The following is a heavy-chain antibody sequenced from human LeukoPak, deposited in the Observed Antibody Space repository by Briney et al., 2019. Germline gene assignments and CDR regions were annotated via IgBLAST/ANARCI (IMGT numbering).Heavy chain of an antibody. CDR2: ISGSGATM. CDR3: ARVLTVGGWGAFDI. V-gene: IGHV3-48*03. D-gene: IGHD1-26*01. CDR1: GFTFSTYA. J-gene: IGHJ3*02. Sequence: PGGSLRLSCAASGFTFSTYAMIWVRQAPGKGLEWVSFISGSGATMKYADSVKGRFTISRDNAKNSLYLQMNTLRAEDTALYYCARVLTVGGWGAFDIWGQGTMVTVSS.